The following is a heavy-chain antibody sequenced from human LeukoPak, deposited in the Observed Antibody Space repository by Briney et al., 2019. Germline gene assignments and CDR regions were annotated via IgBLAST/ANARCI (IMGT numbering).Heavy chain of an antibody. CDR2: INHSGST. J-gene: IGHJ6*03. V-gene: IGHV4-34*01. CDR3: ARRMTYIAVAGTGYYYYYYMDV. D-gene: IGHD6-13*01. CDR1: GGSFSGYY. Sequence: SETLSLTCAVYGGSFSGYYWSWIRQPPGKGLEWIGEINHSGSTNYNPSLKSRVTISVDTSKNQFSLKLSSVTAADTAVYYCARRMTYIAVAGTGYYYYYYMDVWGKGTTVTISS.